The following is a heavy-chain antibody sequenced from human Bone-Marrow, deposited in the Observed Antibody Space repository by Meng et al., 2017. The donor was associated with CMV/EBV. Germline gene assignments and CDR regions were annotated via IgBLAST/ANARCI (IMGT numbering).Heavy chain of an antibody. V-gene: IGHV1-18*01. CDR3: ARDQCSSTSCYLVYYYYYGMDV. CDR1: GYTFTSYV. Sequence: ASVKVSCKASGYTFTSYVISWVRQAPGQGREWMGWISAYNGNTNYAQKLQGRVTMTTDTSTSTAYMELRSLRSDDTAVYYCARDQCSSTSCYLVYYYYYGMDVWGQGTTVTVSS. CDR2: ISAYNGNT. D-gene: IGHD2-2*01. J-gene: IGHJ6*02.